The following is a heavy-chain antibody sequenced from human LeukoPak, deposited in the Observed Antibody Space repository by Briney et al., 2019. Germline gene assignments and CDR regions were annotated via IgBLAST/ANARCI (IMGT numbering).Heavy chain of an antibody. Sequence: SETLSLTCTVSGGSISSSSYYWGWIRQPPGKGLEWIGSIYYSGSTNYNPSLKSRVTISVDTSKNQFSLKLSSVTAADTAVYYCARRVTMVRGDYYYYYMDVWGKGTTVTISS. CDR3: ARRVTMVRGDYYYYYMDV. CDR2: IYYSGST. J-gene: IGHJ6*03. CDR1: GGSISSSSYY. D-gene: IGHD3-10*01. V-gene: IGHV4-39*07.